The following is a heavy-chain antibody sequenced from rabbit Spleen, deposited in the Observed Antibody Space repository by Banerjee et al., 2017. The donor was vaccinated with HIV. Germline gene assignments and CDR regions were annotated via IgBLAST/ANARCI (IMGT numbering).Heavy chain of an antibody. Sequence: QEQLEESGGDLVKPGASLTLTCIASGVSFSASSYMCWVRQAPGKGLEWIACIDSGSSGFTYFASWAKGRFTISKTSSTTVTLQMTSLTAADTATYFCARNYVNAFDPWGPGTLVTVS. J-gene: IGHJ2*01. D-gene: IGHD1-1*01. CDR2: IDSGSSGFT. CDR1: GVSFSASSY. CDR3: ARNYVNAFDP. V-gene: IGHV1S45*01.